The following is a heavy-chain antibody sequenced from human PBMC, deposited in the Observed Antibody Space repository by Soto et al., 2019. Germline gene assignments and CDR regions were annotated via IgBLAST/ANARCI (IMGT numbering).Heavy chain of an antibody. CDR3: HGYGY. V-gene: IGHV3-53*01. CDR1: GFSVTANY. D-gene: IGHD5-12*01. J-gene: IGHJ4*02. CDR2: IYSGGST. Sequence: DVQVVESGGGLIQPGGSLRLSCEVSGFSVTANYMSWVRQAPGKGLEWVSVIYSGGSTYYIDSVKGRFSISRDISKNTLYLQMNRLRAEDTAVYYCHGYGYWGQGTLVTVSS.